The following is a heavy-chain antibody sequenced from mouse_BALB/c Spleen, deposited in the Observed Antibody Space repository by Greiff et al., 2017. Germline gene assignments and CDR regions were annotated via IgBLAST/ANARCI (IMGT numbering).Heavy chain of an antibody. CDR3: ASPIYYDSLSY. V-gene: IGHV1-14*01. Sequence: EVQLQESGPELVKPGASVKMSCKASGYTFTSYVMHWVKQKPGQGLEWIGYINPYNDGTKYNEKFKGKATLTSDKSSSTAYMELSSLTSEDSAVYYCASPIYYDSLSYWGQGTLVTVSA. J-gene: IGHJ3*01. D-gene: IGHD2-4*01. CDR1: GYTFTSYV. CDR2: INPYNDGT.